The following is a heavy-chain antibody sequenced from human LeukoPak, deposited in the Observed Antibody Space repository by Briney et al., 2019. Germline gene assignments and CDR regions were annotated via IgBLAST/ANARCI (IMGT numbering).Heavy chain of an antibody. V-gene: IGHV4-34*01. CDR1: GGSFSGYY. CDR3: ARDGTGGGSGWHNWFDP. J-gene: IGHJ5*02. D-gene: IGHD6-19*01. Sequence: SETLSLTCAVYGGSFSGYYWSWIRQPPGKGLEWIGEINHSGSTNYNPSLKSRVTISVDTSKNQFSLKLSSVTAADTAVYYCARDGTGGGSGWHNWFDPWGQGTLVTVSS. CDR2: INHSGST.